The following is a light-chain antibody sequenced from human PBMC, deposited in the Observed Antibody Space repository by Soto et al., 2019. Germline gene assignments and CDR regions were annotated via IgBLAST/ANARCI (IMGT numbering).Light chain of an antibody. CDR3: CSHAGSSTPYV. CDR2: EVS. Sequence: QSALTQPASVSGSPGQSITISCTGTSSDVGSYNLVSWYQQHPGKAPKLMIYEVSKRPSGVSNRFSGSKSGNTASLTISGLQAEDEAAYYCCSHAGSSTPYVXGTGTKVPVL. CDR1: SSDVGSYNL. V-gene: IGLV2-23*02. J-gene: IGLJ1*01.